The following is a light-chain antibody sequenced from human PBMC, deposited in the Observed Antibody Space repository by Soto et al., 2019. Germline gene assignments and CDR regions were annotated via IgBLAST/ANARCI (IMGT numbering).Light chain of an antibody. V-gene: IGKV3-20*01. CDR2: GAS. J-gene: IGKJ2*01. CDR1: QSVSSSY. CDR3: QQYGSSPLT. Sequence: EMVLTQSPGTLSLSPGERATLSCRASQSVSSSYLAWYQQKPGQAPRLLIYGASSRATGIPDRFSGSGSGTDFTLTISSMEPEDFQVYYCQQYGSSPLTFGQGTKLEIK.